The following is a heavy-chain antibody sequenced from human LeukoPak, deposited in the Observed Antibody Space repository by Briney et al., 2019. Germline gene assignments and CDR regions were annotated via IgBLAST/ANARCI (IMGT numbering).Heavy chain of an antibody. CDR3: ASNKAGTYRYYYYYMDV. V-gene: IGHV3-7*01. J-gene: IGHJ6*03. CDR2: IKQDGSEK. Sequence: GGSLGLSCAASGFTFSSYWMSWVRQAPGKGLEWVANIKQDGSEKYYVDSVKGRFTISRDNAKNSLYLQMNSLRAEDTAVYYCASNKAGTYRYYYYYMDVWGKGTTVTVSS. D-gene: IGHD6-13*01. CDR1: GFTFSSYW.